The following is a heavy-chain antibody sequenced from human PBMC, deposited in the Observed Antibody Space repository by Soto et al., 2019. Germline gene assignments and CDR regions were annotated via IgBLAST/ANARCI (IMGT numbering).Heavy chain of an antibody. CDR2: ISDSGGST. D-gene: IGHD4-4*01. Sequence: GGSLRLSCAASGFTFSSYAMSWVRQAPGKGLEWVSAISDSGGSTYYADNVKGRITISRDNSKNTLYLQMNSLRAEDTAVFYCAKDGRSNYKAGYYFDYWGQGTLVTVSS. CDR1: GFTFSSYA. V-gene: IGHV3-23*01. CDR3: AKDGRSNYKAGYYFDY. J-gene: IGHJ4*02.